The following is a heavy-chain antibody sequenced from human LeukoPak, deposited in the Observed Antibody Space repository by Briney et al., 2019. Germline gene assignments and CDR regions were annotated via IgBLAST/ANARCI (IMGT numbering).Heavy chain of an antibody. CDR1: GYTFTSYD. CDR3: AREHDFWSPYAFDI. D-gene: IGHD3-3*01. CDR2: INAGNGNT. Sequence: GASVKVSCKTSGYTFTSYDINWVRQAPGQRLEWMGWINAGNGNTKYSQKFQGRVTITRDTSATTAYMELSTLRSEDTAVYYCAREHDFWSPYAFDIWGQGTMVTVSS. J-gene: IGHJ3*02. V-gene: IGHV1-3*01.